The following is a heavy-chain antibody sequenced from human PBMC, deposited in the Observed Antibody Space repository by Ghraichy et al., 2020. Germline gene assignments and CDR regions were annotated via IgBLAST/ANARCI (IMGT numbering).Heavy chain of an antibody. J-gene: IGHJ4*02. CDR1: DDSFSRYG. CDR2: ISAKNGPT. Sequence: ASVKVSCKSSDDSFSRYGFAWVRQAPGQGLEWMGWISAKNGPTKYAQKFQGRVTMTTDTSTRTVYMELKSLRSDDTAVYFCARGGPLEAYGSSFDDWGQGTLVMVSS. V-gene: IGHV1-18*01. CDR3: ARGGPLEAYGSSFDD. D-gene: IGHD3-10*01.